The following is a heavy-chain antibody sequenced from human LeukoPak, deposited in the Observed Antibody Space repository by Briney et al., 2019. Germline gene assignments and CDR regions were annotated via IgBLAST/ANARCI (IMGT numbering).Heavy chain of an antibody. V-gene: IGHV3-30*02. CDR1: GFTFSSYG. CDR3: ASYYDFWSGYYTYYFDY. Sequence: GGSPRLSCAASGFTFSSYGMHWVRQAPGKGLEWVAFIRYDGSNKYYADSVKGRFTISRDNAKNSLYLQMNSLRAEDTAVYYCASYYDFWSGYYTYYFDYWGQGTLVTVSS. CDR2: IRYDGSNK. D-gene: IGHD3-3*01. J-gene: IGHJ4*02.